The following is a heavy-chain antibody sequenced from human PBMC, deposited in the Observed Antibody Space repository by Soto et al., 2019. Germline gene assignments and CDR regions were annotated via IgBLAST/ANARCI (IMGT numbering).Heavy chain of an antibody. D-gene: IGHD3-3*01. V-gene: IGHV3-21*01. CDR3: ATPHDFWSGYTDFDY. Sequence: EVQLVESGGGLVKPGGSLRLSCAASGFTFSSYSMNWVRQAPGKELEWVSSISSSSSYIYYADSVKGRFTISRDNAKNSLYLQMNSLRAEDTAVYYCATPHDFWSGYTDFDYWGQGTLVTVSS. CDR2: ISSSSSYI. CDR1: GFTFSSYS. J-gene: IGHJ4*02.